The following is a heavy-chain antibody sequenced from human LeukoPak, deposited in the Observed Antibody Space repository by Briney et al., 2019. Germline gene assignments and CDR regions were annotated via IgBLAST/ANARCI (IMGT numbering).Heavy chain of an antibody. CDR3: AKDAPPYANYGVRWFDS. CDR2: ISGDSRTT. CDR1: GFTFRTYI. V-gene: IGHV3-23*01. Sequence: GGSLRLSCTASGFTFRTYIMAWVRQVPGKGLAWVSAISGDSRTTYYAVPVKGRFTISRDNFRDTLSLQMDTLRADDSAVYYCAKDAPPYANYGVRWFDSWGQGTLVTVSS. D-gene: IGHD4/OR15-4a*01. J-gene: IGHJ5*01.